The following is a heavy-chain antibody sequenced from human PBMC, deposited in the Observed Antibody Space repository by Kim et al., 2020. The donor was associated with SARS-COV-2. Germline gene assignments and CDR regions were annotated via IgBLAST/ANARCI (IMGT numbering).Heavy chain of an antibody. J-gene: IGHJ4*01. V-gene: IGHV3-30*18. CDR1: GFTFSSYG. D-gene: IGHD3-10*01. Sequence: GGSLRLSCAASGFTFSSYGMHWVRQAPGKGLEWVAVISYDGSNKYYADSVKGRFTISRDNSKNTLYLKMNSLRAEDTAVYYCAKNLLLWFGEFPFDYWG. CDR2: ISYDGSNK. CDR3: AKNLLLWFGEFPFDY.